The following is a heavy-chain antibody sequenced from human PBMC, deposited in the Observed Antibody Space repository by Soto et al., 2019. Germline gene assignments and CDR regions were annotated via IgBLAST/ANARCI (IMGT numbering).Heavy chain of an antibody. J-gene: IGHJ4*02. D-gene: IGHD2-15*01. V-gene: IGHV3-23*01. CDR3: AKDRGIVVVPAAKQRHCSGGSCYIGL. CDR1: GFTFSSYA. CDR2: ISGSGGST. Sequence: GGSLRLSCAASGFTFSSYAMSWVRQAPGKGPEWVSAISGSGGSTYYADSVKGRFTISRDNSKNTLYLQMNSLRAEDTAVYYCAKDRGIVVVPAAKQRHCSGGSCYIGLWGQGTLVTVSS.